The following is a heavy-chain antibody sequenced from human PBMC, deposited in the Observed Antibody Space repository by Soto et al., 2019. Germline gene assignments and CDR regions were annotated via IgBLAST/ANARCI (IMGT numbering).Heavy chain of an antibody. D-gene: IGHD3-10*01. Sequence: SETLSLTCTVSGGSVSSGGYYWSWIRQHPGKGLEWIGYIYYSGSTYYNPSLKSRVTISVDTSKNQFSLKLSSVTAADTAVYYCASLTYYYGSGSEDDAFDIWGQGTMVTVSS. CDR3: ASLTYYYGSGSEDDAFDI. V-gene: IGHV4-31*03. CDR1: GGSVSSGGYY. J-gene: IGHJ3*02. CDR2: IYYSGST.